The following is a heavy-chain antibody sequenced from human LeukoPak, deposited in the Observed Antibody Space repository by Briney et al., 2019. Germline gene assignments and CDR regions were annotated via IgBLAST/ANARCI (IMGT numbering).Heavy chain of an antibody. V-gene: IGHV5-51*01. CDR3: AGGSKGKYWFDP. J-gene: IGHJ5*02. Sequence: WIRQPPGKGLEWMGIIYPGDSDTRHSPSFQGQVTISADKSISTAYLQWSSLKASDTAMYYCAGGSKGKYWFDPWGQGTLVTVSS. D-gene: IGHD2-15*01. CDR2: IYPGDSDT.